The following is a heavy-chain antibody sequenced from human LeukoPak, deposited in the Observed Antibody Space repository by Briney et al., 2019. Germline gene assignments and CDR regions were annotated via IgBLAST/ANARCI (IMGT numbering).Heavy chain of an antibody. V-gene: IGHV4-4*07. D-gene: IGHD4-17*01. CDR1: GGSISSYY. J-gene: IGHJ5*01. CDR2: IYTSGST. CDR3: ARTTRDHRDYGCFDS. Sequence: PWETLSLTCTVSGGSISSYYWSWIRQPAGKGLEWIGRIYTSGSTNYNPSLKSRVTMSVDTSKNQFSLRLSSVTGVDTAIYYCARTTRDHRDYGCFDSWGQGTLVTVSS.